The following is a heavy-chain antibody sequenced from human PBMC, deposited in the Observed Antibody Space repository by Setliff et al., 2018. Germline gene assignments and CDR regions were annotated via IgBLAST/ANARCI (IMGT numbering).Heavy chain of an antibody. CDR3: ARDTEEIRGDYGAFNI. CDR2: IDPNSGGT. J-gene: IGHJ3*02. CDR1: GYTFTGYY. Sequence: ASVKVSCKASGYTFTGYYTHWVRQAPGQGLEWLGRIDPNSGGTDYAQRFQGRVTMSGDTSISTAYMELSGLRSDDTAIYYCARDTEEIRGDYGAFNIWGQGTMVTVSS. V-gene: IGHV1-2*06. D-gene: IGHD4-17*01.